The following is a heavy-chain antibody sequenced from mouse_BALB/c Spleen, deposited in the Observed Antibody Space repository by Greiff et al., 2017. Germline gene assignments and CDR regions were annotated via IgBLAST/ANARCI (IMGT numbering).Heavy chain of an antibody. CDR3: ARNIGGYYFYAMDY. CDR1: GFSLTSYG. CDR2: IWSGGST. J-gene: IGHJ4*01. Sequence: VQVVQSGPGLVQPSQSLSITCTVSGFSLTSYGVHWVRQSPGKGLEWLGVIWSGGSTDYNAAFISRLSISKDNSKSQVFFKMNSLQANDTAIYYCARNIGGYYFYAMDYWGQGTSVTVSS. V-gene: IGHV2-2*02. D-gene: IGHD2-3*01.